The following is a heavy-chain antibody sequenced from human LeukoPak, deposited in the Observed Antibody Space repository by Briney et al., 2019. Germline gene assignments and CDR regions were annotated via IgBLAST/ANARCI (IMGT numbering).Heavy chain of an antibody. Sequence: SETLSLTCTVSGGSISSYYWSWIRQPPGKGLEWIGYIYYSGSTYYNPSLKSRVTISVDTSKNQFSLKLSSVTAADTAVYYCARFPYYYGMDVWGQGTTVTVSS. CDR1: GGSISSYY. CDR3: ARFPYYYGMDV. J-gene: IGHJ6*02. V-gene: IGHV4-59*08. CDR2: IYYSGST.